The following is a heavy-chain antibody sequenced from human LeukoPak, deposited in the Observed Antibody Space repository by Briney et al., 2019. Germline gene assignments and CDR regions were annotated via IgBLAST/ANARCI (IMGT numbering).Heavy chain of an antibody. J-gene: IGHJ4*02. CDR3: ARVQYSSTLYYFDY. V-gene: IGHV3-33*01. Sequence: GSLRLSCAASGFTFSSYGMHWVRQAPGKGLEWVAVIWYDGSNKYYADSVKGRFTISRDNSKNTLYLQMNSLRAEDTAVYYCARVQYSSTLYYFDYWGQGTLVTVSS. CDR1: GFTFSSYG. D-gene: IGHD6-13*01. CDR2: IWYDGSNK.